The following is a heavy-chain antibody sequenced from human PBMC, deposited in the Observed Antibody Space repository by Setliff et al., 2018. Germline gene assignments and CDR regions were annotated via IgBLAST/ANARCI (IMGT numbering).Heavy chain of an antibody. D-gene: IGHD3-22*01. Sequence: PSVKVSCKASGGTFSSYAISWVRQAPGQGLEWMGGIIPIFGTANYAQKFQGRVTITTDESTSTAYMELSSLRSEDTAVYYCARATYYYDSSGYFLDAFDIWGQGTMVTVSS. CDR1: GGTFSSYA. V-gene: IGHV1-69*05. CDR2: IIPIFGTA. J-gene: IGHJ3*02. CDR3: ARATYYYDSSGYFLDAFDI.